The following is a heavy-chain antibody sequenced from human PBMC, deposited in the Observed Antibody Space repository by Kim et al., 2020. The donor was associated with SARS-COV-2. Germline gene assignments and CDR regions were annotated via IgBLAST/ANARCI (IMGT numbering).Heavy chain of an antibody. CDR3: AKAPGGSGSYYKGIDY. V-gene: IGHV3-23*01. J-gene: IGHJ4*02. CDR2: ISGSGGST. CDR1: GFTFSSYA. D-gene: IGHD3-10*01. Sequence: GGSLRLSCAASGFTFSSYAMSWVRQAPGKGLEWVSAISGSGGSTYYADSVKGRFTISRDNSKNTLYLQMNSLRAEDTAVYYCAKAPGGSGSYYKGIDYWGQGTLVTVSS.